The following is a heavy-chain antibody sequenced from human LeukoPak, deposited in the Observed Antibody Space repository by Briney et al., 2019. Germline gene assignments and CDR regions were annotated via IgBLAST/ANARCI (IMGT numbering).Heavy chain of an antibody. CDR3: ARTPAKVQFEQ. V-gene: IGHV4-39*01. Sequence: SETLSLTCTVSGGSISSSSYYWGWIRQPPGKGLEWIGSIYYSGSTYYNPSLKSRVTISVDTSKNQFSLKLGSVTPPGPAVYFCARTPAKVQFEQRGQGNLV. CDR1: GGSISSSSYY. J-gene: IGHJ4*02. D-gene: IGHD5-18*01. CDR2: IYYSGST.